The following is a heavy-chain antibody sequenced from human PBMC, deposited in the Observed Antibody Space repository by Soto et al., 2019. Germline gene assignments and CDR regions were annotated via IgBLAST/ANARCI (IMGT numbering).Heavy chain of an antibody. D-gene: IGHD2-15*01. CDR3: AKDPMVRECSGGTCYFSY. CDR2: ISTSGAST. V-gene: IGHV3-23*01. Sequence: EVQLLESGGGLVQPGGSLRLSCAASGFTFSSFAMSWVRQAPGKGLEWVSAISTSGASTYYADSVMGRFTISRDNSKNTLYLQMNSLRAEDTAVYYCAKDPMVRECSGGTCYFSYWGQGTLVTVSS. CDR1: GFTFSSFA. J-gene: IGHJ4*02.